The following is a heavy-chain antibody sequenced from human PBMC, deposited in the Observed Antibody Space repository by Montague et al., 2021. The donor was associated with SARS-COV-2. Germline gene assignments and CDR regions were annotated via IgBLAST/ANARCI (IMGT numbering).Heavy chain of an antibody. Sequence: SETLSLTCAVYGGSFSVYYWSWLRQSPRSGLEWIAEINHSGTANYNPSLKSRVSISVDTSKNQFTLKLTSVTAADTAMYYCARLLLELPGDYWGQGTLVTVSS. D-gene: IGHD1-7*01. J-gene: IGHJ4*02. V-gene: IGHV4-34*01. CDR1: GGSFSVYY. CDR3: ARLLLELPGDY. CDR2: INHSGTA.